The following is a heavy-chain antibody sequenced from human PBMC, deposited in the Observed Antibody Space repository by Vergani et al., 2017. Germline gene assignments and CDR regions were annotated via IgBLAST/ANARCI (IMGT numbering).Heavy chain of an antibody. CDR1: GGSISSGDYN. CDR3: ARGYCSGGSCYYRNWFDP. CDR2: IYYRGSN. D-gene: IGHD2-15*01. V-gene: IGHV4-30-4*01. Sequence: QVQLQESGPGLVKPSQTLSLTCTVSGGSISSGDYNWSWIRQPPGKGLGWIGYIYYRGSNYYNPSLKSRVTISVDTSKNRFSLKLSSVTAADTAVYYCARGYCSGGSCYYRNWFDPWGQGTLVTVSS. J-gene: IGHJ5*02.